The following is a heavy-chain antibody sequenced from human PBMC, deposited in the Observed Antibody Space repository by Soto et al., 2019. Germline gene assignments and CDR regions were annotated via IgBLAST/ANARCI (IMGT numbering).Heavy chain of an antibody. Sequence: GESLKISCKGSGYSFSSYWISWVRQMPGKGLEWVGRIDPSDSYTKYSPSFQGHVTISADKSISTAYLQWSSLKASDTAMYYCATNGTYHTNYYYAMDVWGQGTTVTVSS. D-gene: IGHD1-26*01. J-gene: IGHJ6*01. CDR1: GYSFSSYW. CDR3: ATNGTYHTNYYYAMDV. CDR2: IDPSDSYT. V-gene: IGHV5-10-1*01.